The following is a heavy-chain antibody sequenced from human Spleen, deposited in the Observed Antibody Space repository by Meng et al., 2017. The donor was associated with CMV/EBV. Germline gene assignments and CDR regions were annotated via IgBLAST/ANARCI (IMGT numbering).Heavy chain of an antibody. CDR1: GGSFSGYY. D-gene: IGHD6-25*01. CDR2: INHSGST. CDR3: ARGRGPYSSGFDY. Sequence: QVPLQQWGAGLLKPSETLSLTCAVYGGSFSGYYWSWIRQPPGKGLEWIGEINHSGSTNYNPSLKSRVTISVDTSKNQFSLKLSSVTAADTAVYYCARGRGPYSSGFDYWGQGTLVTVSS. V-gene: IGHV4-34*01. J-gene: IGHJ4*02.